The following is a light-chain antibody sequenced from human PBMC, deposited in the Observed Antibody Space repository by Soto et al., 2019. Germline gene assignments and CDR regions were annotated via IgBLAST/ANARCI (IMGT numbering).Light chain of an antibody. J-gene: IGKJ4*01. CDR3: QQRSNGPLT. V-gene: IGKV3-11*01. Sequence: EIVLTQSPAPLSLSPGERATLSCRASQSVSSYLAWYQQKPGQAPRLLIYDASNRATGIPARFSGSGSGTDFTLTISSLEPEDFAVYYCQQRSNGPLTFGGGTKVEIK. CDR2: DAS. CDR1: QSVSSY.